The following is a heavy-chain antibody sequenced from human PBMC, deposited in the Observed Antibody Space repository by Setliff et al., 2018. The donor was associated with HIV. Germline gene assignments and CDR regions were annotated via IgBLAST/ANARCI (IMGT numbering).Heavy chain of an antibody. J-gene: IGHJ3*02. CDR3: ARTLGFEESESYDAFDI. D-gene: IGHD3-10*01. V-gene: IGHV4-34*01. CDR1: GGSFSDYF. Sequence: SETLSLTCAVYGGSFSDYFWTWIRQPPGKGLGWIGKIRPSGGTNYNPSLKSRVTISVDSSKNQFSLKLSSVTAADTAVYFCARTLGFEESESYDAFDIWGQGTMVTVSS. CDR2: IRPSGGT.